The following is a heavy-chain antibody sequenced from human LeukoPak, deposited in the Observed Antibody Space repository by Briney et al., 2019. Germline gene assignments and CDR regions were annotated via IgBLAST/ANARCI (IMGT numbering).Heavy chain of an antibody. CDR3: ARDLKSGYDGDAFDI. Sequence: SETLSLTCAVYGGSFSGYYWSWIRQPPGKGLEWIGEINHSGSTNYNPSLKSRVTISVDTSKNQFSLKLSSVTAADTAVYYCARDLKSGYDGDAFDIWGQGTMVTVSS. V-gene: IGHV4-34*01. CDR2: INHSGST. CDR1: GGSFSGYY. J-gene: IGHJ3*02. D-gene: IGHD5-12*01.